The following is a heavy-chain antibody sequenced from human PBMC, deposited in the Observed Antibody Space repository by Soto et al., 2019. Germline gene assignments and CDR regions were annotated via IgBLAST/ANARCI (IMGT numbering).Heavy chain of an antibody. V-gene: IGHV4-61*01. D-gene: IGHD5-18*01. Sequence: QVQLQESGPGLVKPSETLSLTCTVSGGSVSSGSYYWSWMRQPPGKGLEWIGYIYYSGSTNYNPSLKSPITKTVATSKIQFSPAVSSVMSAYAAVDYCSGEGGRYCYGRFDYWGQGTLFTVS. J-gene: IGHJ4*02. CDR1: GGSVSSGSYY. CDR3: SGEGGRYCYGRFDY. CDR2: IYYSGST.